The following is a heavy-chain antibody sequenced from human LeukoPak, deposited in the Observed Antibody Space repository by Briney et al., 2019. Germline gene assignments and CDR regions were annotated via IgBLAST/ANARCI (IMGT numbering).Heavy chain of an antibody. D-gene: IGHD3-22*01. CDR3: AREGEAITMIVVPGDY. CDR1: GYSFTNFD. J-gene: IGHJ4*02. CDR2: INTNTGNP. V-gene: IGHV7-4-1*02. Sequence: ASVKVSCKASGYSFTNFDINWVRQAPGQGLEWMGWINTNTGNPTYAQGFTGRFVFSLDTSVSTAYLQISSLKAEDTAVYYCAREGEAITMIVVPGDYWGQGTLVTVSS.